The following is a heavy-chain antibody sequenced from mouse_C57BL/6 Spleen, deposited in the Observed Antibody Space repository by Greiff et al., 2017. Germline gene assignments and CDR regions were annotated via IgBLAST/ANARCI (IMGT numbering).Heavy chain of an antibody. J-gene: IGHJ4*01. D-gene: IGHD2-1*01. CDR1: GYTFTSYW. CDR3: ARDLLSLYYYAMDY. CDR2: IDPSDSYT. Sequence: QVQLQQPGAELVMPGASVKLSCKASGYTFTSYWMHWVKQRPGQGLEWIGEIDPSDSYTNYNQKFKGKSTLTVDKSSSTAYMQLSSLTSEDSAVYYCARDLLSLYYYAMDYWGQGTSVTVSS. V-gene: IGHV1-69*01.